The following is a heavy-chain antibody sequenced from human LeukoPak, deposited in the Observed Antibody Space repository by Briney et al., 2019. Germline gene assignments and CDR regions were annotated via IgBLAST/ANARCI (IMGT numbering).Heavy chain of an antibody. CDR1: GFTFSSYA. CDR2: ISSNGGST. D-gene: IGHD5-18*01. CDR3: ARVYTYAEDY. V-gene: IGHV3-64*01. J-gene: IGHJ4*02. Sequence: GGSLRLSCAASGFTFSSYAMLWVRQAPGKGLECVSAISSNGGSTYYANSVKGRFTISRDNSKNTVYLQMGSLRAEDMAVYYCARVYTYAEDYWGQGTLVTVSS.